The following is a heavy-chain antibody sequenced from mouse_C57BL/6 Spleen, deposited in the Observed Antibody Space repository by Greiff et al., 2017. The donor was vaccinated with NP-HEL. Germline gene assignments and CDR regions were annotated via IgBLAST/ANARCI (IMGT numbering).Heavy chain of an antibody. Sequence: EVKVEESGGGLVKPGGSLKLSCAASGFPFSDSGMPWVRQAPEKGLSWVAYISSGSSTIYYADPVKGRFTISRDNAKNTLFLQMTSLRSEDTAMYYCARDAWYFDVWGTGTTVTVSS. CDR1: GFPFSDSG. V-gene: IGHV5-17*01. J-gene: IGHJ1*03. CDR3: ARDAWYFDV. CDR2: ISSGSSTI.